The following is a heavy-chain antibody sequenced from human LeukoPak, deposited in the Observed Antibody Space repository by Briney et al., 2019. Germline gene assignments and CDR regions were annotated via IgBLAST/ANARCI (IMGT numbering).Heavy chain of an antibody. V-gene: IGHV3-23*01. J-gene: IGHJ5*02. CDR3: ARAQAAAGRNWFDP. Sequence: GGSLRLSCAASGFAFSSYGMIWVRQAPGKGLEWVSGISDTTYYADSVKGRFTISRDNSKSTLYLQMNSLRIEDTAIYYCARAQAAAGRNWFDPWGQGALVTVSS. D-gene: IGHD6-13*01. CDR1: GFAFSSYG. CDR2: ISDTT.